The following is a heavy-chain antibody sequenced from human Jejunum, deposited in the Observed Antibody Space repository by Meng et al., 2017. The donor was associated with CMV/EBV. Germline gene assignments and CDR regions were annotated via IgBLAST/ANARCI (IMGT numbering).Heavy chain of an antibody. V-gene: IGHV3-21*01. J-gene: IGHJ4*02. CDR2: IDDSSDYI. CDR3: ASSSIWYLYYLDY. Sequence: ASGFTFSSYSSNWGRQATGKGLEWVSSIDDSSDYIYYADSVKGRFTISRDNAKNSLYLQMNSLRAEDTGVYFCASSSIWYLYYLDYWGQGTLVTVSS. D-gene: IGHD6-13*01. CDR1: GFTFSSYS.